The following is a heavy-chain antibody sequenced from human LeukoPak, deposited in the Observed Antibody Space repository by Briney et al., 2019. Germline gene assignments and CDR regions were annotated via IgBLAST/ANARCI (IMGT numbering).Heavy chain of an antibody. J-gene: IGHJ5*02. D-gene: IGHD6-6*01. CDR1: GFTFSSYA. CDR3: ARVGADGRSSDWFDH. V-gene: IGHV3-7*03. Sequence: PGGSLRLSCSASGFTFSSYAMSWVRQAPGKGLEWVANIKQDGSQSYYLDSVKGRFTISRDSASNSLYLQMNNLRAEDTAVYYCARVGADGRSSDWFDHWGQGTLVTVSS. CDR2: IKQDGSQS.